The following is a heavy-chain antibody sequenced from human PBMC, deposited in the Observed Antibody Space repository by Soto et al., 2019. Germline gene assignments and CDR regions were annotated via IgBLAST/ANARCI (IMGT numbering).Heavy chain of an antibody. V-gene: IGHV4-31*03. CDR2: IYYSGST. J-gene: IGHJ3*02. CDR3: ARDSTMIVVVPPELKNRRVGAFDI. D-gene: IGHD3-22*01. CDR1: GGSISSGGYY. Sequence: QVQLQESGPGLVKPSQTLSLTCTVSGGSISSGGYYWSWIRQHPGKGLEWIGYIYYSGSTYYNPSLKSRVTISVDTSKNQFSLKLSSVTAADTAVYYCARDSTMIVVVPPELKNRRVGAFDIWGQGTMVTVSS.